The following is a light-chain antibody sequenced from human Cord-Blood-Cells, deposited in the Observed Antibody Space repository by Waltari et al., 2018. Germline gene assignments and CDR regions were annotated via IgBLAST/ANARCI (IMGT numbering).Light chain of an antibody. Sequence: DVVMTQSPLSLPVTLGQPSSISCRSHQSLVYSDGNTYLNWFQQRPDQSPRRLIYKVSNRDSGVPDRFSGSGSGTDFTLKISRVEAEDVGVYYCMQGTHWPPTFGQGTKVEIK. CDR3: MQGTHWPPT. CDR1: QSLVYSDGNTY. CDR2: KVS. V-gene: IGKV2-30*01. J-gene: IGKJ1*01.